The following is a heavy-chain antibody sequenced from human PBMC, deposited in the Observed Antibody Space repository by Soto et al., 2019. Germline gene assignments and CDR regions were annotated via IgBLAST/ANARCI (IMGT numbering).Heavy chain of an antibody. CDR3: AMLGGWSGGSNDMDV. Sequence: EVQLVESGGGFVQPGGSLILSCAASGLIFSDYHMDWVRQAPGKGLEWVGRIRRKANSYTTEYAASVKGRFTISRDDSKNSLYLQMNSLKPEHTAVYYFAMLGGWSGGSNDMDVWGQGTTVTVSS. J-gene: IGHJ6*02. D-gene: IGHD6-19*01. V-gene: IGHV3-72*01. CDR2: IRRKANSYTT. CDR1: GLIFSDYH.